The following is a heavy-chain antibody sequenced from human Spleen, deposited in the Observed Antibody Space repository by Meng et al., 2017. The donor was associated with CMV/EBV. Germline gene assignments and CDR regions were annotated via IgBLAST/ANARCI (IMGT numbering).Heavy chain of an antibody. CDR3: ARTDSRYYFDY. D-gene: IGHD2-15*01. CDR2: ISYDGSNK. CDR1: GFTFSSYA. Sequence: GESLKISCAASGFTFSSYAMHWVRQAPGKGLEWVAVISYDGSNKYYADSVKGRITNPRDNSKNTLYLQMNSLRAEDSAVYYCARTDSRYYFDYWGQGILVTVSS. J-gene: IGHJ4*02. V-gene: IGHV3-30-3*01.